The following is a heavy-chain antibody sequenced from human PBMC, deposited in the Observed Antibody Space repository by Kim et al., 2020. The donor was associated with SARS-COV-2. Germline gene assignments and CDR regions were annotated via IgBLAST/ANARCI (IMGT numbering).Heavy chain of an antibody. D-gene: IGHD2-2*01. V-gene: IGHV1-69*13. J-gene: IGHJ6*02. Sequence: SVKVSCKASGGTFSSYAISWVRQAPGQGLEWMGGIIPIFGTANYAQKFQGRVTIPADESTSTAYMELSSLRSEDTAVYYCASSDTLGYCSSTSCYNYYGMDVWGRGTTGTDS. CDR3: ASSDTLGYCSSTSCYNYYGMDV. CDR2: IIPIFGTA. CDR1: GGTFSSYA.